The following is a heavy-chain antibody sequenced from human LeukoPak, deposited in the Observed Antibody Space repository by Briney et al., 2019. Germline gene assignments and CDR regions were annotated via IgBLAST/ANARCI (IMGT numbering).Heavy chain of an antibody. D-gene: IGHD2-8*01. CDR3: ARGPHIVLMVYAITLFDP. CDR2: INHSGST. J-gene: IGHJ5*02. V-gene: IGHV4-34*01. Sequence: PSETLSLTCAVCGWSFSGYYWSWIRQPPGKGLEWIGEINHSGSTNYSPSLKSRVTISVDTSKNQFSLKLSSVTAADTAVYYCARGPHIVLMVYAITLFDPGGQGTLVTVSS. CDR1: GWSFSGYY.